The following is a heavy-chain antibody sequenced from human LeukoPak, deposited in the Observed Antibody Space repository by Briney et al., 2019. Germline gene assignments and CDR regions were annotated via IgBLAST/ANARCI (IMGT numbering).Heavy chain of an antibody. CDR3: ATDSPEDL. J-gene: IGHJ2*01. V-gene: IGHV4-39*07. CDR1: SGSISSSSHY. Sequence: SETLSLTCTVSSGSISSSSHYWAWIRQPAGTGLEWIGTIFHDGSTYYNPSLKSRVTISVDTSKNQFSLKLSSVTAADTAVYYCATDSPEDLWGRGTLVTVSS. CDR2: IFHDGST.